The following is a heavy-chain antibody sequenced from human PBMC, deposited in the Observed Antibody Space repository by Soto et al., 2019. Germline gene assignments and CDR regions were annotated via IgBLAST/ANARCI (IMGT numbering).Heavy chain of an antibody. CDR3: ARVPSSSGRAHFDY. CDR2: ISYDGSNK. J-gene: IGHJ4*02. V-gene: IGHV3-30-3*01. Sequence: QVQLVESGGGVVQPGRSLRLSCAASGFTFSSYAMHWVRQAPGKGLEWVAVISYDGSNKYYADSVKGRFTISRDNSKNTLYLQMNSLRAEDTAVYYCARVPSSSGRAHFDYWGQGPLVTFSS. D-gene: IGHD2-15*01. CDR1: GFTFSSYA.